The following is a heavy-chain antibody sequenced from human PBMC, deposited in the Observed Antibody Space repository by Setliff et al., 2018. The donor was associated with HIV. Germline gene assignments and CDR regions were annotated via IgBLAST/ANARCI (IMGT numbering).Heavy chain of an antibody. CDR3: ARFGGGGGHFYLDL. CDR2: IYYRGST. CDR1: GGSISSSSYY. J-gene: IGHJ2*01. V-gene: IGHV4-39*01. D-gene: IGHD3-16*01. Sequence: KTSETLSLTCTVSGGSISSSSYYWGWIRQPPGKGLQWIGSIYYRGSTYYNPSLKSRVTISVDTSKNQFSLKLRSVTAADTALYYCARFGGGGGHFYLDLWGRGTLVTSPQ.